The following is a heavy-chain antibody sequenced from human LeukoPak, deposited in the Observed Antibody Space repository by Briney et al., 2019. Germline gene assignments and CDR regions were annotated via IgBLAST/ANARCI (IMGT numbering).Heavy chain of an antibody. D-gene: IGHD7-27*01. CDR1: GFTFSSYD. Sequence: GGSLRLSCAASGFTFSSYDMHWVRQATGKGLEWVSAIGTAGDTYYPGSVKGRFTISRENAKNSLYLQMNSLRAGDTAVYYCARATGDAGAFDIWGQGTMVTVSS. J-gene: IGHJ3*02. CDR2: IGTAGDT. V-gene: IGHV3-13*01. CDR3: ARATGDAGAFDI.